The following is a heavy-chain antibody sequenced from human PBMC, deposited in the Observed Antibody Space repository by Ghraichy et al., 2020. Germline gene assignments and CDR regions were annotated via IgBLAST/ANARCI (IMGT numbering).Heavy chain of an antibody. V-gene: IGHV3-48*01. D-gene: IGHD4-17*01. CDR2: ISSSSTI. CDR1: GFTFSSYS. Sequence: GGSLRLSCAASGFTFSSYSMNWVRQAPGKGLEWVSYISSSSTIYYADSVKGRFTISRDNAKNSLYLQMNSLRAEDTAVYYCARVSTTVTTSPLDAFDIWGQGTMVTVSS. J-gene: IGHJ3*02. CDR3: ARVSTTVTTSPLDAFDI.